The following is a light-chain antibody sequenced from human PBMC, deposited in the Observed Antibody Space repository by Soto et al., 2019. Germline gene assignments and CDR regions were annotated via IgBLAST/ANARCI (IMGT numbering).Light chain of an antibody. J-gene: IGKJ2*01. Sequence: IQMTQSPSSVSASLGDTVTITCRASQDISSYLNWYQQKPGKAPKLLIYAASSLQSGVPSRFSGSGSGTDFTLTISSLQPEDFATYYCQQSYSTLMYTFGQGTKVDIK. CDR1: QDISSY. CDR3: QQSYSTLMYT. CDR2: AAS. V-gene: IGKV1-39*01.